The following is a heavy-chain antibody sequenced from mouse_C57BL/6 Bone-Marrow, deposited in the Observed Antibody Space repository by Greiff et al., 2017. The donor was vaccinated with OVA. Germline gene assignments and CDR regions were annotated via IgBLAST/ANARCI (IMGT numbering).Heavy chain of an antibody. J-gene: IGHJ2*01. CDR2: ILPGSGST. Sequence: QVQLQQSGAELMKPGDSVKLSCKATGYTFTGYWLEWVKQRPGHGLEWIGEILPGSGSTNYNEKFKGKATFTADTTSTTAYMQLSSLTTEDSAIYYCAREEAYYYGSSYFDYWGRGTTLTVSS. CDR3: AREEAYYYGSSYFDY. V-gene: IGHV1-9*01. D-gene: IGHD1-1*01. CDR1: GYTFTGYW.